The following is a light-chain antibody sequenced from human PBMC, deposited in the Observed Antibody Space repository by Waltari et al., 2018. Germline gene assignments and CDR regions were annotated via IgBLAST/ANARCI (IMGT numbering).Light chain of an antibody. J-gene: IGLJ3*02. CDR1: SRDVGFYNY. CDR3: NSYTGSSSWV. CDR2: DVS. Sequence: QSALTQPTSVSGSPGQSITISCTGTSRDVGFYNYVSWYQQYPGKVPQLLIYDVSDRPAGVAGPFSGSKSGNTAALTSSGVQADDEADYYCNSYTGSSSWVFGGGTKLTVL. V-gene: IGLV2-14*01.